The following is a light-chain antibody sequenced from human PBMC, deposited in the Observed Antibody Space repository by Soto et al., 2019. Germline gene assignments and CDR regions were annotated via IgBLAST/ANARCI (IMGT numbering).Light chain of an antibody. J-gene: IGLJ1*01. CDR2: EVS. Sequence: QSALTQPASVSGSPGQSITISCTGTSSDVGGYNYVSWYQQHPGKAPKLIIYEVSNRPSGVCNRYSGSKSRNTASLTISGLQAEDEADDYCSSYTSSSTPRVFGGGTKVTVL. CDR3: SSYTSSSTPRV. V-gene: IGLV2-14*01. CDR1: SSDVGGYNY.